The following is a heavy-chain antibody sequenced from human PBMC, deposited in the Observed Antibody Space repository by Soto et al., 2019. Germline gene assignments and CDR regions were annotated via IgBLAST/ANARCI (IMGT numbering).Heavy chain of an antibody. CDR1: GGSISSYY. V-gene: IGHV4-59*01. CDR3: ASSGSCGGFDWYYFDY. Sequence: PSGCLSLTCTESGGSISSYYWIWIRQPPGKGLEWIGYIYYSGSTNYNPSLKSRVTISVDTSKNQFSLKLSSVTAADTAVYYCASSGSCGGFDWYYFDYWGQGNLGTVSS. J-gene: IGHJ4*02. CDR2: IYYSGST. D-gene: IGHD1-26*01.